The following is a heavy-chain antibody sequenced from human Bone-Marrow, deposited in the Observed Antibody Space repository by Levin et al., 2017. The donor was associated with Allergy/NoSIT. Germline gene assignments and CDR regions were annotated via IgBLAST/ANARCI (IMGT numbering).Heavy chain of an antibody. CDR1: GFTFDDYG. J-gene: IGHJ4*02. D-gene: IGHD4-17*01. V-gene: IGHV3-20*04. CDR2: INWNGGST. Sequence: AGGSLRLSCAASGFTFDDYGMSWVRQAPGKGLEWVSYINWNGGSTVYADSVKGRFTISRDNAKKSLYLQMNSLRAEDTALYYCARRDYGDYGPLDYWGQGTLVTVSS. CDR3: ARRDYGDYGPLDY.